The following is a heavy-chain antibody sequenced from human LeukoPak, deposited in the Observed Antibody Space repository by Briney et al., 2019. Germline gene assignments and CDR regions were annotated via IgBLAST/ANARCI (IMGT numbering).Heavy chain of an antibody. Sequence: GGSLRLSCAASGFTFSDYYMSWIRQAPGKGLEWVSYISSSGRYTNYTDSVKGRFTTSRDNSKNTLYLQMNSLRAEDTAVYYCAREGWELPHFDYWGQGTLVTVSS. CDR1: GFTFSDYY. CDR2: ISSSGRYT. D-gene: IGHD1-26*01. J-gene: IGHJ4*02. CDR3: AREGWELPHFDY. V-gene: IGHV3-11*06.